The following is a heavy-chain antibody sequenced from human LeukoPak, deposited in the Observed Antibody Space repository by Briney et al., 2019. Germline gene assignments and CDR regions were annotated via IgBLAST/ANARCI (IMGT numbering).Heavy chain of an antibody. V-gene: IGHV4-34*01. CDR3: ARGLKWDYVETRLWNY. Sequence: SETLSLTCAVYGGSFSGYYWSWIRQPPGKGLEWIGEINHSGGTNYNPSLKSRVTISVDTSKQQFSPELSSVTAADTAVYYCARGLKWDYVETRLWNYWGQGTLVTVSS. CDR2: INHSGGT. CDR1: GGSFSGYY. J-gene: IGHJ4*02. D-gene: IGHD1-26*01.